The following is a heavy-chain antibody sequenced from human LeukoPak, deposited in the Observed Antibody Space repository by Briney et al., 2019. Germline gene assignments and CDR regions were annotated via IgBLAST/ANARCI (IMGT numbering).Heavy chain of an antibody. CDR1: GFTFSIYA. D-gene: IGHD2-8*01. CDR3: ARVVHGYYHY. J-gene: IGHJ4*02. V-gene: IGHV3-53*04. Sequence: QSGGSLRLSCAASGFTFSIYAMSWVRQAPGKGLEWVSGIYSGGSTYYADSVKGRFTISRHNSKNTLYLQMNSLRAEDTAVYYCARVVHGYYHYWGQGTLVTVSS. CDR2: IYSGGST.